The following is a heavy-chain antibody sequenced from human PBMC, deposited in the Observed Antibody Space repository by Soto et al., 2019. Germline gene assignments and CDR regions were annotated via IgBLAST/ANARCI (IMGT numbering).Heavy chain of an antibody. CDR2: ISSSSSYI. J-gene: IGHJ4*02. CDR1: GFTFNSYS. CDR3: ARDSPHYGGNSVFDY. V-gene: IGHV3-21*01. Sequence: GGSLRLSCVASGFTFNSYSMNWVRQAPGKGLEWVSSISSSSSYIYYADSVKGRFTISRDNAKNSLYLQMNSLRAEDTAVYYCARDSPHYGGNSVFDYWGQGTLVTVSS. D-gene: IGHD4-17*01.